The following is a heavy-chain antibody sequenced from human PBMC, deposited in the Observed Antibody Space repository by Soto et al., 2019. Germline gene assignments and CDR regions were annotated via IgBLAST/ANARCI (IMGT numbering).Heavy chain of an antibody. CDR3: AKNGWYSADI. CDR1: GASVSSDNW. J-gene: IGHJ3*02. V-gene: IGHV4-4*02. CDR2: IFHSETT. Sequence: QMRLQESGPGLVKPLGTLSLACAVSGASVSSDNWCSLVRQPPGEGLEWIGEIFHSETTNYNPSLKTRATISGAKTKTQFSLPLTSVPAADTAVYYCAKNGWYSADIWGQGTMVTVSS. D-gene: IGHD6-19*01.